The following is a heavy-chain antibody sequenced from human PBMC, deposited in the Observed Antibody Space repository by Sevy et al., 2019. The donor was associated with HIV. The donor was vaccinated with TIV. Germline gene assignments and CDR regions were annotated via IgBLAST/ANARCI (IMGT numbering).Heavy chain of an antibody. D-gene: IGHD1-26*01. Sequence: SETLSLTCAVYVGSFSGYYWSWIRQPPGKGLEWIGEINHSGSTNYNPSLKSRVTISVDTSKNQFSLKLSSVTAADTAVYYCARTGAGNYYYYGMDVWGQGTTVTVSS. CDR2: INHSGST. CDR1: VGSFSGYY. V-gene: IGHV4-34*01. CDR3: ARTGAGNYYYYGMDV. J-gene: IGHJ6*02.